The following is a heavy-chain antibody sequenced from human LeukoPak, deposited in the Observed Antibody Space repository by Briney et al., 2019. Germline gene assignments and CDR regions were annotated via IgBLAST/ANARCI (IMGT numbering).Heavy chain of an antibody. D-gene: IGHD1-1*01. V-gene: IGHV1-8*01. J-gene: IGHJ5*02. CDR1: GYPFTTYE. Sequence: ASVKVSCKTSGYPFTTYEINWVRQAAGQGLEWMGWVHPDTGYADYAQKFQGRVTMTSDTSISTAYMELSSLRSDDTAVYFCAWGPWNDPWGQGTLVTVSS. CDR2: VHPDTGYA. CDR3: AWGPWNDP.